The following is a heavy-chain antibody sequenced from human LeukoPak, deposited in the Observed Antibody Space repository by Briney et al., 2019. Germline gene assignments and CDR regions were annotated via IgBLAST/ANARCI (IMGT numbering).Heavy chain of an antibody. Sequence: ASVKVSSTASGYTFTSYAIHWVRQGPGQGRECMGWITPSGGTNYPQRVEGMVAITWYTSVTTAYMDLSRLTSDDTAVYYCARDRYGDGFAHLDYWGQGALVTVSS. D-gene: IGHD5-24*01. CDR3: ARDRYGDGFAHLDY. CDR1: GYTFTSYA. CDR2: ITPSGGT. J-gene: IGHJ4*02. V-gene: IGHV1-2*02.